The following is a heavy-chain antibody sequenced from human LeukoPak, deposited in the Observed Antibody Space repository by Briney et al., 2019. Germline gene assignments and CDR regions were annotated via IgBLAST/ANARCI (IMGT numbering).Heavy chain of an antibody. CDR3: ARLADIVIMVYAVD. Sequence: GSLRLSCAASGFALSTYSMSWVRQPPGKGLEWIGSIYYSGSAYYNPSLKSRVTISVDTSKNQFSLKLSSVTAADTAVYYCARLADIVIMVYAVDWGQGTLVTVSS. CDR2: IYYSGSA. CDR1: GFALSTYS. J-gene: IGHJ4*02. V-gene: IGHV4-39*01. D-gene: IGHD2-8*01.